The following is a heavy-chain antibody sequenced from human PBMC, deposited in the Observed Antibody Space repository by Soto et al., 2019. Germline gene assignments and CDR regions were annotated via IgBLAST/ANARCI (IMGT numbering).Heavy chain of an antibody. D-gene: IGHD3-10*01. Sequence: SETLSLTCSVSGGTTNSYYCSWIRQPAGKGLGWIGRVHSSGSTIYNPSLKSRVTMSVDTSKNQFSLRLSSVTAADTAVYYCARSGDGPATLFDHWGQGALVTVSS. J-gene: IGHJ4*02. CDR3: ARSGDGPATLFDH. CDR1: GGTTNSYY. CDR2: VHSSGST. V-gene: IGHV4-4*07.